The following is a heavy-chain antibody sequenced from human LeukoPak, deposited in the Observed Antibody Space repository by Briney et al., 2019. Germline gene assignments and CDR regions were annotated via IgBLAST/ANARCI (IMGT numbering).Heavy chain of an antibody. CDR2: ISTYNGNT. CDR1: GYTFTKYG. CDR3: ARGNNWAVTDAFDI. Sequence: ASVKVSCKASGYTFTKYGISWVRQAPGQGLEWMGLISTYNGNTNYAQKVQGRLTMTTDTSTSTAYMELSSLRSEDTAVYYCARGNNWAVTDAFDIWGQGTMVTVSS. V-gene: IGHV1-18*01. D-gene: IGHD1-20*01. J-gene: IGHJ3*02.